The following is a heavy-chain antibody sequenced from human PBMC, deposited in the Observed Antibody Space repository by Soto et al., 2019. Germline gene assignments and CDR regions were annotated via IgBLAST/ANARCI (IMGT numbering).Heavy chain of an antibody. J-gene: IGHJ2*01. V-gene: IGHV3-33*01. Sequence: QVQLVESGGGVVQPGRSLRLSCAASGFTFSSYGMHWVRQAPGKGLEWVAVIWDDGSNKYYADSVKGRFTLSRDNSKNTMYLQMNSLRAEDTAVYYCARDTLTTVPAGLALWGRGTLVTVSS. CDR2: IWDDGSNK. CDR3: ARDTLTTVPAGLAL. D-gene: IGHD4-17*01. CDR1: GFTFSSYG.